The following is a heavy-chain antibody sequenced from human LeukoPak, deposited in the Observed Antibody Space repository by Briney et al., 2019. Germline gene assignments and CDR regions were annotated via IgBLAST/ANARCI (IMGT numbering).Heavy chain of an antibody. Sequence: GASVKVSCKASGYTFTSYGISWVRQAPGQGLEWMGWISAYNGNTNYAQKLQGRVTMTTDTSTSTAYMELRSLRSDDTAVYYCARENYYDSSGPGMSFDYWGQGTLVTVSS. CDR2: ISAYNGNT. J-gene: IGHJ4*02. CDR3: ARENYYDSSGPGMSFDY. D-gene: IGHD3-22*01. V-gene: IGHV1-18*01. CDR1: GYTFTSYG.